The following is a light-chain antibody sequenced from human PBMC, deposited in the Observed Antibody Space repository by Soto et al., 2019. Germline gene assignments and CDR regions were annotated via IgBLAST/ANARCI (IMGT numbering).Light chain of an antibody. Sequence: QSVLTQPPSVSGAPGQRVTITCTGSSSNIGAGYDVHWYQQVPGTAPKLIIHDDSNRPSGVPDRFSGSKSGTSATLGITGLQTGDEADYYCGTWDSSLSAGVFGGGTQLTVL. V-gene: IGLV1-40*01. CDR3: GTWDSSLSAGV. CDR1: SSNIGAGYD. J-gene: IGLJ7*01. CDR2: DDS.